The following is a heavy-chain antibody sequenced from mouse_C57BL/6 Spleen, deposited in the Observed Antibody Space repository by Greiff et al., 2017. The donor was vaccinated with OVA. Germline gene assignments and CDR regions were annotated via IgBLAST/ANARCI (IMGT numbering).Heavy chain of an antibody. CDR2: IYPGDGDT. Sequence: QVQLQQSGPELVKPGASVKISCKASGYAFSSSWMNWVKQRPGKGLEWIGRIYPGDGDTNYNGKFKGKATLTADKSSSTAYMQLSSLTSEDSAVYCCASYGSGDFDVWGTGTTVTVSS. D-gene: IGHD1-1*01. CDR3: ASYGSGDFDV. J-gene: IGHJ1*03. V-gene: IGHV1-82*01. CDR1: GYAFSSSW.